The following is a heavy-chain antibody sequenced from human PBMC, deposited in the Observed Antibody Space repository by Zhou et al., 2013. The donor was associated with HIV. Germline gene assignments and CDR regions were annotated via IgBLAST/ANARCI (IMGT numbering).Heavy chain of an antibody. Sequence: VQLVQSGTEVKKPGSSVKISCRASGGTFGNYPISWVRQAPGHGLDWVGGFLPVLGIAQFSRRFQGRVTISADKSKTVYYLQLNSLTLDDTAVYYCASRSHDLRGLSWLSDNWGQGTLVTVSS. D-gene: IGHD3-16*02. CDR1: GGTFGNYP. V-gene: IGHV1-69*04. CDR3: ASRSHDLRGLSWLSDN. J-gene: IGHJ4*02. CDR2: FLPVLGIA.